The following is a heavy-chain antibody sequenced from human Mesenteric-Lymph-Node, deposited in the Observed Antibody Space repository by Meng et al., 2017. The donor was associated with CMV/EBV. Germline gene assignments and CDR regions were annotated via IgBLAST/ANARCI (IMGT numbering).Heavy chain of an antibody. CDR3: ARGEYSSSEDWFDP. Sequence: SVKVSCKASGGTFNNYGINWVRQAPGQGLEWMGGIIPIFGTTNYAQKFQGRVTITTDESTRTAYMELSSLRSEDTAVYYCARGEYSSSEDWFDPWGQGTLVTVSS. J-gene: IGHJ5*02. CDR2: IIPIFGTT. CDR1: GGTFNNYG. D-gene: IGHD6-6*01. V-gene: IGHV1-69*05.